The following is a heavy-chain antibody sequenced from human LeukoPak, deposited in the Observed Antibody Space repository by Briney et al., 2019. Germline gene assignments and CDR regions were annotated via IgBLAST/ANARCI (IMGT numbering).Heavy chain of an antibody. J-gene: IGHJ4*02. CDR2: IKPNSGGT. CDR1: GFTFTGQS. Sequence: ASVKVSCKTSGFTFTGQSLRWVRRAPGQGLDWMGWIKPNSGGTNYGQSFQGRVTMTWDTSISTAYMELSSLRSDDTAVYYCARVMTTVTTSLEYWGQGTVVTVSS. CDR3: ARVMTTVTTSLEY. D-gene: IGHD4-17*01. V-gene: IGHV1-2*02.